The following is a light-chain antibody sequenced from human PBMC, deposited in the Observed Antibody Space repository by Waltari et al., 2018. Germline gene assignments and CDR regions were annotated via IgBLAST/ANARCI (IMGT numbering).Light chain of an antibody. Sequence: DIQLTQSPSFLSASVGDRVVITCRASQDINSYLAWYQQKPGKAPTLLINAGSTLQNGVRSMFSGSGAGTELTLTISSLQSEDFATYYCQQVNSYPITFGQGTRLDNK. CDR3: QQVNSYPIT. V-gene: IGKV1-9*01. CDR2: AGS. J-gene: IGKJ5*01. CDR1: QDINSY.